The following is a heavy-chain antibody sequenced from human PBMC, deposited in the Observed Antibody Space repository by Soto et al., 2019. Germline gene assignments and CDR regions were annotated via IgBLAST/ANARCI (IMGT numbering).Heavy chain of an antibody. J-gene: IGHJ4*02. V-gene: IGHV1-18*01. CDR2: ISAYNGNT. CDR3: AREGDYDFWSGYFPRDY. D-gene: IGHD3-3*01. CDR1: GYTFTSYG. Sequence: VKVSCKASGYTFTSYGISWVRQAPGQGLEWMGWISAYNGNTNYAQKLQGRVTMTTDTSTSTAYMELRSLRSDDTAVYYCAREGDYDFWSGYFPRDYWGQGTLVTVSS.